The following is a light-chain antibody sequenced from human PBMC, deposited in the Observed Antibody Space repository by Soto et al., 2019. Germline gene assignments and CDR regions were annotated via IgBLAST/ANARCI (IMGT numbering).Light chain of an antibody. V-gene: IGLV2-8*02. J-gene: IGLJ2*01. CDR1: SSDVGNYKY. CDR2: EVN. Sequence: QSALTQPPSASRSPGQSVTISCTGTSSDVGNYKYVSWYQQHPGKAPKLMIYEVNKRPSGVPDRFSGSKSGNTASLTVSGLQSEDEADYYCSSYAGSNIVLFGGGTKLTVL. CDR3: SSYAGSNIVL.